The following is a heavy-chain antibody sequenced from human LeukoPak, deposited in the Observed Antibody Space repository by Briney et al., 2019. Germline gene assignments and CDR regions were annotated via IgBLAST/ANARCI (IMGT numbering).Heavy chain of an antibody. J-gene: IGHJ3*02. Sequence: ASVKVSCTASGGTFSSYAISWVRQAPGQGLEWMGRIIPILGIANYAQKFQGRVTITADKSTSTAYMELSSLRSEDTAVYYCARESRDSSGLGAFDIWGQGTMVTVSS. CDR3: ARESRDSSGLGAFDI. CDR2: IIPILGIA. CDR1: GGTFSSYA. V-gene: IGHV1-69*04. D-gene: IGHD3-22*01.